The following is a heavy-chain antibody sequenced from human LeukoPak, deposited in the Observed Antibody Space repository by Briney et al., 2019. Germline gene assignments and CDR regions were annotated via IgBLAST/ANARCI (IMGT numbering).Heavy chain of an antibody. CDR3: AREAGGNSGYDWVL. CDR2: ISYSSSYI. V-gene: IGHV3-21*01. CDR1: GFTFSTYS. D-gene: IGHD5-12*01. Sequence: GGSLRLSCAASGFTFSTYSMNRVRQAPGKGLEWVSSISYSSSYIYYADSVKGRFTISRDNAKNSLYLQMNSLRAEDTAVYYCAREAGGNSGYDWVLWGQGTLVTVSS. J-gene: IGHJ4*02.